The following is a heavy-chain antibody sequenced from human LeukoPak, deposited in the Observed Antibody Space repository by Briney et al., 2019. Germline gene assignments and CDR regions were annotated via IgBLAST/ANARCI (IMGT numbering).Heavy chain of an antibody. V-gene: IGHV1-18*01. CDR1: GYTFTSYG. D-gene: IGHD1-26*01. Sequence: GASVKVSCKASGYTFTSYGISWVRQAPGQGLEWMGWISAYNGNTNYAQKLQGRVTMTTDTSTSTAYMELRSLRSDDTAVYYCARLSATRFSYYYYYMDVWGQGTLVTVSS. CDR2: ISAYNGNT. J-gene: IGHJ6*03. CDR3: ARLSATRFSYYYYYMDV.